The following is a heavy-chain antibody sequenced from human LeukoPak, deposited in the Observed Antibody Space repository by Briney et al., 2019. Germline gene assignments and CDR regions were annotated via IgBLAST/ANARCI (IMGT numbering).Heavy chain of an antibody. D-gene: IGHD3-10*01. J-gene: IGHJ3*02. V-gene: IGHV4-38-2*02. CDR1: GYSISSGYY. CDR2: IYHSGST. CDR3: ARVGGQDGLDGFDI. Sequence: SETLSLTCTVSGYSISSGYYWGWIRQPPGKGLEWIGSIYHSGSTYYNPSLKSRVTISVDTSKNQFSLKLSSVTAADTAVYYCARVGGQDGLDGFDIWGQGTMVTVSS.